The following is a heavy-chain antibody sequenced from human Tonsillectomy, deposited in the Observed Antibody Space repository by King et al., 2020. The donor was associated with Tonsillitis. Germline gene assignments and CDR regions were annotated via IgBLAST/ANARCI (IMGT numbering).Heavy chain of an antibody. CDR1: GGSISSSNW. V-gene: IGHV4-4*02. D-gene: IGHD3-22*01. Sequence: VQLQESGPGLVKPSGTLSLTCAVSGGSISSSNWWSWVRQPPGKGLEWIGEIYHSGSTNYNPSLKSRVTISVDKSKNQFSLKLSSVTAADTAVYYCATRTYYYDSSGYSPLDYWGQGTLVTVSS. CDR3: ATRTYYYDSSGYSPLDY. J-gene: IGHJ4*02. CDR2: IYHSGST.